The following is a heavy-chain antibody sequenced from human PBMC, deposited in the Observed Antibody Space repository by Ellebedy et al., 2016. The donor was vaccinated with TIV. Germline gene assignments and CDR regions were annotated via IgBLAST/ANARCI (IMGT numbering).Heavy chain of an antibody. CDR1: GGSMSGFY. Sequence: MPGGSLRLSCIVFGGSMSGFYWSWIRQPPGKGLEWIGYVYYSGSSSYNPSLKSRVTISVDTSRKQFSLKLNSVTAADTAVYYCARADSSTWYPPYYYGMDVWGQGTTVTVSS. CDR2: VYYSGSS. J-gene: IGHJ6*02. D-gene: IGHD6-13*01. V-gene: IGHV4-59*01. CDR3: ARADSSTWYPPYYYGMDV.